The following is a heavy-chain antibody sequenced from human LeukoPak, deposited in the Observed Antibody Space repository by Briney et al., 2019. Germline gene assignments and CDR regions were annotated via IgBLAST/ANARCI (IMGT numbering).Heavy chain of an antibody. CDR2: ISYDGSNK. Sequence: GRSLRLSCAASGFTFSSYAMHWVRQAPGKGLEWVAVISYDGSNKYYADSVKGRFIISRDNSKNTLYLQMNSLRAEDTAVYYCARGESGWAHFDYWGQGTLVTVSS. J-gene: IGHJ4*02. V-gene: IGHV3-30-3*01. CDR3: ARGESGWAHFDY. D-gene: IGHD6-19*01. CDR1: GFTFSSYA.